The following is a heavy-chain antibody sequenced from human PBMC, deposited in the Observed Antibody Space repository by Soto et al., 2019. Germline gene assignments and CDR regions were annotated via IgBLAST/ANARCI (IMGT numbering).Heavy chain of an antibody. V-gene: IGHV3-15*01. CDR2: ITSRTYGATT. CDR3: AKDAPNSKWDTGHFDH. Sequence: GGSLRLSCAGSGFPFNNAWMTWVRQAPGQGLEWIGRITSRTYGATTDYAAPVKGRFSISRDDSKNMVFLQMNSLKTEDTAVYYCAKDAPNSKWDTGHFDHWGQGTLVTVYS. D-gene: IGHD1-26*01. J-gene: IGHJ4*02. CDR1: GFPFNNAW.